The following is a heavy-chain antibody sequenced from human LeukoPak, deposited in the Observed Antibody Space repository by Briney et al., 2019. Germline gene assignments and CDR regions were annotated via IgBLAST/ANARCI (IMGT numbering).Heavy chain of an antibody. Sequence: SQTLSLTCAISGDSVSSNSAAWNWIRQSPSRGLEWLGRTYYTSKWSNDYAVSVKSRITINPDTSKNQFSLQLNSITPEDTAVYYCARGWEYSSGWFTFDPWGQGTLVTVSS. CDR2: TYYTSKWSN. J-gene: IGHJ5*02. V-gene: IGHV6-1*01. CDR1: GDSVSSNSAA. CDR3: ARGWEYSSGWFTFDP. D-gene: IGHD6-19*01.